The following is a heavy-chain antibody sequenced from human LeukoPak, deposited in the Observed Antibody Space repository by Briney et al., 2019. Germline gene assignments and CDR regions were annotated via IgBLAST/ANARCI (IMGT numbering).Heavy chain of an antibody. J-gene: IGHJ4*02. Sequence: GGSLRLSCAASGFTFSSYDMTWVRQAPGKGLEWVSGISGGGGNTYYADSVKGRFTISRDSSKQTLYLQMNSLRAEDTAVYYCAKDFRVTRTFDYWGQGTLVTVSS. CDR3: AKDFRVTRTFDY. V-gene: IGHV3-23*01. D-gene: IGHD5-18*01. CDR1: GFTFSSYD. CDR2: ISGGGGNT.